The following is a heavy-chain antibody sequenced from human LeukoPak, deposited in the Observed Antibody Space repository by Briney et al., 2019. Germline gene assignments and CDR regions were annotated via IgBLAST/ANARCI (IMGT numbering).Heavy chain of an antibody. CDR2: IYHSGST. CDR3: ARGKGYCSSTSCYLWFDP. J-gene: IGHJ5*02. CDR1: AYSISSGYY. D-gene: IGHD2-2*01. Sequence: SETLSLTCAVSAYSISSGYYWGWIRQPPGKGLEWIGSIYHSGSTYYNPSLKSRVTISVDTSKNQLSLKLSSVTAADTAVYYCARGKGYCSSTSCYLWFDPWGQGTLVTVSS. V-gene: IGHV4-38-2*01.